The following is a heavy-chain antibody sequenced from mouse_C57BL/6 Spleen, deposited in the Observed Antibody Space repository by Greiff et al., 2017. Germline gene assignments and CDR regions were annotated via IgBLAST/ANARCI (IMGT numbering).Heavy chain of an antibody. Sequence: VQLQQPGAELVMPGASVKLSCKASGYTFTSYWMHWVKQRPGQGLEWIGEIDPSDSYTNYNQKFKGKSTLTVDKSSSTAYMQLSSLTSEDSAVYYCASLNWDDAMDYWGQGTSVTVSS. CDR2: IDPSDSYT. CDR3: ASLNWDDAMDY. V-gene: IGHV1-69*01. D-gene: IGHD4-1*01. J-gene: IGHJ4*01. CDR1: GYTFTSYW.